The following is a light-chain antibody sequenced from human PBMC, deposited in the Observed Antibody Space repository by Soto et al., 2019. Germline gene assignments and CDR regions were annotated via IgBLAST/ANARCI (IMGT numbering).Light chain of an antibody. Sequence: DIQMTQSPSTLSASVGDRVTITCRASQSISSWLAWYQQKPGKAPKLLIYKAASLESGVPSRSSGSGSGTEFTLTISSLHPDDFATSYCQQYNSYSLFTFGPGTKVDI. V-gene: IGKV1-5*03. J-gene: IGKJ3*01. CDR3: QQYNSYSLFT. CDR2: KAA. CDR1: QSISSW.